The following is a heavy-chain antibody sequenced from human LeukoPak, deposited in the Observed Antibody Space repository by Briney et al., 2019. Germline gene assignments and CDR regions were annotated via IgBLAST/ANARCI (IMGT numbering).Heavy chain of an antibody. CDR3: ARDGCSGGSCYQVY. CDR2: IIPILDIA. CDR1: GYNFTTSG. V-gene: IGHV1-69*04. D-gene: IGHD2-15*01. Sequence: SVKVSCKASGYNFTTSGITWVRQAPGQGLEWMGRIIPILDIANYAQKFQGRATITADKSTTTAYMELSSLRSEDTAVYYCARDGCSGGSCYQVYWGQGTLVTVSS. J-gene: IGHJ4*02.